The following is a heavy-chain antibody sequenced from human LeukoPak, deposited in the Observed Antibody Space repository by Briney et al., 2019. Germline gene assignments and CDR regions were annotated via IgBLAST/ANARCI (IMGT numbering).Heavy chain of an antibody. CDR2: IYYSGST. V-gene: IGHV4-31*03. Sequence: SQTLSLTCTVSGGSISSGGYYWSWIRQHPGKGLEWIGYIYYSGSTYYNPSLKSRVTISVDTSKNQFSLKLSSVTAADTAVYYCARHERRGGYLNWFDPWGQGTLVTVSS. J-gene: IGHJ5*02. CDR1: GGSISSGGYY. D-gene: IGHD5-18*01. CDR3: ARHERRGGYLNWFDP.